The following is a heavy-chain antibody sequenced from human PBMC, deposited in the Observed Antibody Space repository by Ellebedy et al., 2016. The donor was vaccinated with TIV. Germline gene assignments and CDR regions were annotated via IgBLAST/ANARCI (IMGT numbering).Heavy chain of an antibody. Sequence: GESLKISXAASGFTFSSYSMNCVRQAPGKGLEWVSSISSSSSYIYYADSVKGRFTISRDNAKNSLYLQMNSLRAEDTAVYYCARDLGPWRDYYYYGMDVWGQGTTVTVSS. CDR1: GFTFSSYS. CDR2: ISSSSSYI. J-gene: IGHJ6*02. D-gene: IGHD3-16*01. CDR3: ARDLGPWRDYYYYGMDV. V-gene: IGHV3-21*01.